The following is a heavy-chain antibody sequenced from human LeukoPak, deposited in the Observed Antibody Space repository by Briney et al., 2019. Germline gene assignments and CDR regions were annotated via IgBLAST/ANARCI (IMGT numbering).Heavy chain of an antibody. CDR1: GFTFTSSA. D-gene: IGHD2/OR15-2a*01. CDR2: ISGRSGTT. V-gene: IGHV3-23*01. Sequence: GGSLRLSCVASGFTFTSSAMSWVRQAPGKGLEWVSAISGRSGTTYYADSVKGRFTISRDNSKNTLYLQMNSLRAGDTAVYYCAKAGTVYFPLDFWGQGTLVTVSS. J-gene: IGHJ4*02. CDR3: AKAGTVYFPLDF.